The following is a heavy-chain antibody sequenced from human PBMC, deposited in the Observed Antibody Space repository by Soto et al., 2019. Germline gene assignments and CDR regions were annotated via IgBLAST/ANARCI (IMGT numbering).Heavy chain of an antibody. J-gene: IGHJ6*02. V-gene: IGHV4-34*01. CDR2: VNHGGTS. D-gene: IGHD3-16*01. Sequence: PSETLSLTCAVHGGSFSGYYLDWIRQPPGKGLEWIGEVNHGGTSNYNPSLKSRAIISVDTSKNQFSLKLTSVTAEDTALYYCTRDGEITRKFYGMDVWGQGTTVTVSS. CDR1: GGSFSGYY. CDR3: TRDGEITRKFYGMDV.